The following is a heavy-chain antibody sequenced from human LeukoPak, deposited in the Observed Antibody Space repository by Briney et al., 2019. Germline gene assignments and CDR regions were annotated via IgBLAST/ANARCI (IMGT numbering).Heavy chain of an antibody. Sequence: PSETLSLTCTVSGGYISSGGYYWSWIRQHPEKGLEWIGYIYYSGSTSYNPSLKSRVVISLDASDNQVSLKLRSATAADTAVYFCARTYHYDSIGYYFDYWGQGTVVTVSS. D-gene: IGHD3-22*01. CDR3: ARTYHYDSIGYYFDY. V-gene: IGHV4-31*03. CDR1: GGYISSGGYY. J-gene: IGHJ4*02. CDR2: IYYSGST.